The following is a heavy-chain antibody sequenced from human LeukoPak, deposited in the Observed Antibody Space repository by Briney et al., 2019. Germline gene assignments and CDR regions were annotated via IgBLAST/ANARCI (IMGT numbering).Heavy chain of an antibody. V-gene: IGHV3-23*01. CDR2: NSGSGGST. D-gene: IGHD1-26*01. CDR3: AKDQSIVGATYRFDP. Sequence: GGSLRLSCAASGFTFSSYAMSWVRQAPGKGLEWVSANSGSGGSTYYADSVKGRFTISRDNSKNTLYLQMNSLRAEDTAVYYCAKDQSIVGATYRFDPWGQGTLVTVSS. J-gene: IGHJ5*02. CDR1: GFTFSSYA.